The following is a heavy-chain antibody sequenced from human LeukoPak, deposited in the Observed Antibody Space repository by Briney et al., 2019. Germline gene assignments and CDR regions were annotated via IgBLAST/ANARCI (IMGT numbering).Heavy chain of an antibody. Sequence: SETLSLTCSVSGYSISGSYWSWIRQPPGKGLEWIGYIYYTGDTNSNPSLKSRVIISLDTSKNQFSLQVTSVTAADTAVYYARPFDFWGQGTLVTVSS. J-gene: IGHJ4*02. CDR1: GYSISGSY. D-gene: IGHD6-6*01. CDR2: IYYTGDT. V-gene: IGHV4-59*08. CDR3: RPFDF.